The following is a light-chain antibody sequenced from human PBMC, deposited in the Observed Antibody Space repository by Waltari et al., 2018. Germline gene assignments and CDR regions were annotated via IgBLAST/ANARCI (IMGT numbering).Light chain of an antibody. V-gene: IGLV1-40*01. CDR3: QSYDTSLTGSV. J-gene: IGLJ1*01. CDR1: SSNVGAGYD. Sequence: QSVLTQPPSVSGAPGQRVTISCTGSSSNVGAGYDVHWYQHLPGTAPKLLIYAYSHRPSGVPDRFSGSKSGTSASLAITGLQAEDEADYYCQSYDTSLTGSVFGTGTKVTVL. CDR2: AYS.